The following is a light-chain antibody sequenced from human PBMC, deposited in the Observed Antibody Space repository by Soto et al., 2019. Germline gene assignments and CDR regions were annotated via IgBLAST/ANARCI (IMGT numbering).Light chain of an antibody. V-gene: IGKV2-30*01. Sequence: DVVMTQSPLSLPVTLGQPASISCRSSQSLVYSDGKIYLNWFQQRPGQSPRRLIYQVSNRDSGVPDRFSGSGSGTDFTLKISRVEAEDVGVYYCFQGTRWPWTFGQGTKVDIK. CDR3: FQGTRWPWT. CDR2: QVS. J-gene: IGKJ1*01. CDR1: QSLVYSDGKIY.